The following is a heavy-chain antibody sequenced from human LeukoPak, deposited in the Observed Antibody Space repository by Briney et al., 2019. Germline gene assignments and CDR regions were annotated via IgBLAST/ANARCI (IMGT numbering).Heavy chain of an antibody. J-gene: IGHJ4*02. D-gene: IGHD3-22*01. CDR1: GFIFSDYY. Sequence: GGSLRLSCAASGFIFSDYYMSWSRQAPGKGLEWVSVIYSGGSTYYADSVKGRFTISRDNSKNTLYLQMNSLRAEDTAVYYCAREGPEPYYYDSSGYYQDWGQGTLVTVSS. CDR3: AREGPEPYYYDSSGYYQD. CDR2: IYSGGST. V-gene: IGHV3-53*01.